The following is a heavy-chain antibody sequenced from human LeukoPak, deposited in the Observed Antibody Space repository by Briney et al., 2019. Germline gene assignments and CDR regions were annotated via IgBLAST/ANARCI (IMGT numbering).Heavy chain of an antibody. Sequence: SETLSLTCTVSGGSISSYYWSWIRQPPGKGLEWIGYIYYSGSTNYNPSLKSRVTISVDTSKNQFSLKLSSVTAADTAVYYCARERSSSWYVIQHWGQGTLVTVSS. CDR1: GGSISSYY. D-gene: IGHD6-13*01. J-gene: IGHJ1*01. V-gene: IGHV4-59*12. CDR3: ARERSSSWYVIQH. CDR2: IYYSGST.